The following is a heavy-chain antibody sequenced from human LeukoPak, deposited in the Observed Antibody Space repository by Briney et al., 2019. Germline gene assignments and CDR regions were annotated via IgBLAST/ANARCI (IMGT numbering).Heavy chain of an antibody. J-gene: IGHJ4*02. V-gene: IGHV3-23*01. CDR2: ISGSGGST. CDR1: GFTFSSYA. Sequence: PGGSLRLSCAASGFTFSSYAMSWVRQAPGKGLEWVSAISGSGGSTYYADSVKGRFTISRDNSKNTLYLQMSSLRAEDTAVYYCAKFSLAMTTVRLNYFDYWGQGTLVTVSS. CDR3: AKFSLAMTTVRLNYFDY. D-gene: IGHD4-11*01.